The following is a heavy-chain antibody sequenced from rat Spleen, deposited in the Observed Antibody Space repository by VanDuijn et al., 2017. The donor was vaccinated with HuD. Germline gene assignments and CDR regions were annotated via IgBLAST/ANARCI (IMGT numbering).Heavy chain of an antibody. CDR3: ARKAIRGFDN. J-gene: IGHJ2*01. CDR1: GYTITSGY. D-gene: IGHD4-3*01. V-gene: IGHV3-4*01. Sequence: EIQLQESGPGLVKPSQSLSLTCSVTGYTITSGYDWSWIRKFPGNKMEWMGYISYSGSTNYNPSLKSRISITRDTSKNHFFLQLNSVTTEDTATYYCARKAIRGFDNWGQGVMVTVSS. CDR2: ISYSGST.